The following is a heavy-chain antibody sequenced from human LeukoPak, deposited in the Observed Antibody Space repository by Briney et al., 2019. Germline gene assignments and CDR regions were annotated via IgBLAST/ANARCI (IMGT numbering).Heavy chain of an antibody. J-gene: IGHJ3*01. V-gene: IGHV4-30-4*01. CDR1: GGSISSGDYY. D-gene: IGHD3-9*01. Sequence: SETLSLTCTVSGGSISSGDYYWSWIRQPPGKGLEWIGYIYYSGSTYYNPSLKSRVTISVDTSKNQFSLKLSSVTAADTAVYYCARDLPYDILTGSLLWGQGTMVTVSS. CDR3: ARDLPYDILTGSLL. CDR2: IYYSGST.